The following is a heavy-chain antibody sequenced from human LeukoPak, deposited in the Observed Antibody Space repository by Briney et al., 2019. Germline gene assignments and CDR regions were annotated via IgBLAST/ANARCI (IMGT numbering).Heavy chain of an antibody. CDR3: ADLGYTD. CDR2: IKNDGSGK. Sequence: GGSLRLSCEASGFSFSSSWMTWVRQAPGKGLEWVATIKNDGSGKYYVDSVKGRFTLSRDNAKSSLYLQMNSLRVEDTAVYYCADLGYTDGGQGTLVTVSS. V-gene: IGHV3-7*01. CDR1: GFSFSSSW. D-gene: IGHD2-15*01. J-gene: IGHJ4*02.